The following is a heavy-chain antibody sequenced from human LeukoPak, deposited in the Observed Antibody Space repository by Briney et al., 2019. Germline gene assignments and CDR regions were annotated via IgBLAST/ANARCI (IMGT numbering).Heavy chain of an antibody. CDR3: AKGYDFWSGYFVGKGSDY. CDR1: EFTFSSYA. Sequence: GGSLRLSCAASEFTFSSYAMTWVRQAPGKGLEWVSVISGSGVNTYYADSVKGRFTISRDNSKNTLYLQMNSLRAEDTAVYYCAKGYDFWSGYFVGKGSDYWGQGTLVTVSS. J-gene: IGHJ4*02. V-gene: IGHV3-23*01. CDR2: ISGSGVNT. D-gene: IGHD3-3*01.